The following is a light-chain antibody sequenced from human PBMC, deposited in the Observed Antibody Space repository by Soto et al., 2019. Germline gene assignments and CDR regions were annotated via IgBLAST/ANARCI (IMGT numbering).Light chain of an antibody. Sequence: NVLTQSPGTLSLSPGEGATLSCKASQSISSDYLAWYHQKPGQAPRLLIYGASIRATGIPARLSGSGSGTDFTLTISSLEPEDFAVYYCQQRNSWPPTFTVGQGTRLEIK. V-gene: IGKV3-11*01. CDR3: QQRNSWPPTFT. CDR1: QSISSDY. CDR2: GAS. J-gene: IGKJ5*01.